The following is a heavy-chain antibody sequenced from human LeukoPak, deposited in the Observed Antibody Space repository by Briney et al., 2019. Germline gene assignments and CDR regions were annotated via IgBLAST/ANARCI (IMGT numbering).Heavy chain of an antibody. J-gene: IGHJ4*02. D-gene: IGHD1-26*01. CDR2: IYYSGST. CDR3: ARGGSYLGHCDY. Sequence: SETLSLTCTVSGGSISSYYWSWIRQPPGKGLEWIGYIYYSGSTNYNPSLKSRVTISVDTSKNQFSLKLSSVTAAVTAVYYCARGGSYLGHCDYWGQGTLVTVSS. V-gene: IGHV4-59*01. CDR1: GGSISSYY.